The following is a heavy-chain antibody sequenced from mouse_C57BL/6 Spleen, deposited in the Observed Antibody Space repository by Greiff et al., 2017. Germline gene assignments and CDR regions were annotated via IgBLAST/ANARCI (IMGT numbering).Heavy chain of an antibody. D-gene: IGHD2-3*01. Sequence: EVQLQESGPELVKPGASVKMSCKASGYTFTDYNMHWVKQSHGKSLEWIGYINPNNGGTSYNQKFKGKATLTVNKSSSTAYMELRSLTSEDSAVYYCADGYRYAMDYWGQGTSVTVSS. CDR2: INPNNGGT. CDR3: ADGYRYAMDY. CDR1: GYTFTDYN. J-gene: IGHJ4*01. V-gene: IGHV1-22*01.